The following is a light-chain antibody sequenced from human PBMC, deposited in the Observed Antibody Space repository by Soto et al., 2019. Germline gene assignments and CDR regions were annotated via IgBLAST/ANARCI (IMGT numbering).Light chain of an antibody. CDR3: QQYGSAPYT. CDR2: GAS. Sequence: EIVLTQSPGTLSLSPGERATLSCRASQSVSSSDLAWYQQKLGQAPRLLIYGASSRATGIPDRFSGSGSGTDFTLTISRLEPEDFEVYYWQQYGSAPYTFGQGTKLEIK. CDR1: QSVSSSD. J-gene: IGKJ2*01. V-gene: IGKV3-20*01.